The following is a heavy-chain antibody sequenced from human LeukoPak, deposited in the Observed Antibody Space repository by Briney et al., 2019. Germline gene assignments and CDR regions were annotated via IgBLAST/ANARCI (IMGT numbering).Heavy chain of an antibody. J-gene: IGHJ4*02. D-gene: IGHD2-15*01. CDR3: ARVNAAAKKRSFDY. CDR1: GYTFTGYY. V-gene: IGHV1-2*02. Sequence: ASVKVSCKASGYTFTGYYMHWVRQAPGQGPEWTGWINPNSGGTNYAQKFQGRVTMTRDTSISTAYMELSRLRSDDTAVYYCARVNAAAKKRSFDYWGQGTLVTVSS. CDR2: INPNSGGT.